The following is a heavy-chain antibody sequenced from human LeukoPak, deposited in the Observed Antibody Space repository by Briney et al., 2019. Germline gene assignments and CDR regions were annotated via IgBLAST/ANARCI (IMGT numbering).Heavy chain of an antibody. CDR1: GGSITYYH. Sequence: SETLSLTCTVSGGSITYYHWSWIRQPPGKGLEWIGYIYYIGSTNYNPSLQSRVTISVDTPKNQFSLKLSSVTAADTAVYYCARRLSSWYAFDYWGQGTLVTVSS. V-gene: IGHV4-59*08. CDR2: IYYIGST. CDR3: ARRLSSWYAFDY. J-gene: IGHJ4*02. D-gene: IGHD6-13*01.